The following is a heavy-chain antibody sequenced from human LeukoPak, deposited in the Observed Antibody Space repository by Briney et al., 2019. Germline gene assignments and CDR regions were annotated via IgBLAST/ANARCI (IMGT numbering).Heavy chain of an antibody. CDR3: ATNYYDSSGYYSYWYFDL. V-gene: IGHV3-43*02. D-gene: IGHD3-22*01. J-gene: IGHJ2*01. CDR1: GFTFDDYA. Sequence: GGSLRRSCAASGFTFDDYAMHWVRQAPGKGLEWVSVISGDGGSTYYADSVKGRFTISRDNSKNYLYLQVNSLRTEDTALYYCATNYYDSSGYYSYWYFDLWGRGTLVTVSS. CDR2: ISGDGGST.